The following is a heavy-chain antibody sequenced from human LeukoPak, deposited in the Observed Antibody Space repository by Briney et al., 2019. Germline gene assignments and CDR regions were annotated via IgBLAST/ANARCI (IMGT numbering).Heavy chain of an antibody. J-gene: IGHJ3*02. CDR3: AKVRNYDSSAYYWNDAFDI. CDR1: GFTFSSYA. CDR2: ISGSGDST. V-gene: IGHV3-23*01. D-gene: IGHD3-22*01. Sequence: GGSLRLSCAASGFTFSSYAMTWVRQAPGKGLEWVSTISGSGDSTYFADSVKGRFTISRDNSKNTLYLQMDTLRAEDTAVYYCAKVRNYDSSAYYWNDAFDIWGQGTKVAVSS.